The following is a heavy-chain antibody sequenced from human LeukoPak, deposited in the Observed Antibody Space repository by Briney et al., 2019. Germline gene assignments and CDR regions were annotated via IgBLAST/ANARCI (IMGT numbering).Heavy chain of an antibody. CDR2: IYYSGST. V-gene: IGHV4-59*01. Sequence: KPSETLSLTCTVSGGSISSYYWSWIRQPPGKGLEWIGYIYYSGSTNYNPSLKSRVTISVDTSKNQFSLKLSSVTAADTVVYYCARDFTGWFDPWGQGTLVTVSS. J-gene: IGHJ5*02. CDR3: ARDFTGWFDP. CDR1: GGSISSYY.